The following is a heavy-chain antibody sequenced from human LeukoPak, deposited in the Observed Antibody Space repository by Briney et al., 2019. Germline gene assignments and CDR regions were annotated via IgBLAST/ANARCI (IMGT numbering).Heavy chain of an antibody. Sequence: SQTLSLTCAISGDSFSSNSAAWNWIRQSPSRGLEWLGRTYYRSKWYNDYAVSVKSRITINPDTSKNQFSLQLNSVTPEDTAVYYCAREGVGATHRANAFDIWGQGTMVTVSS. CDR2: TYYRSKWYN. V-gene: IGHV6-1*01. CDR3: AREGVGATHRANAFDI. J-gene: IGHJ3*02. D-gene: IGHD1-26*01. CDR1: GDSFSSNSAA.